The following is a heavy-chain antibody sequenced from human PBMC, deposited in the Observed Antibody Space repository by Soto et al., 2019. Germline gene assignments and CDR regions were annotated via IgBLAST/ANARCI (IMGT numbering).Heavy chain of an antibody. V-gene: IGHV4-61*05. D-gene: IGHD3-10*01. Sequence: SEPLSLTCTVSGGSISGGGCCWSWIRQHPGKGLEWIGYIFHSGTTNYNPSLKSRVTISVDKSKNQFSLKLSSVTAADTAVYYCATLGWEPPLYYASGIYYGPSWGQGTLVTVSS. CDR3: ATLGWEPPLYYASGIYYGPS. CDR2: IFHSGTT. J-gene: IGHJ5*02. CDR1: GGSISGGGCC.